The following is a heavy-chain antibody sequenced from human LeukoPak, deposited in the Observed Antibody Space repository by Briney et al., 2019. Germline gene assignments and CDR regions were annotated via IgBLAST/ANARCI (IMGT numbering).Heavy chain of an antibody. J-gene: IGHJ4*02. CDR1: GFTVSSNY. CDR2: IYTSGRT. Sequence: GGSLRLSCAASGFTVSSNYMSWVRQAPGRGPEWVSVIYTSGRTYYADSVKGRFTISRDNSKNTLYLQMNSLRAEDTAVYYCAREFCGGDCYSFYFDYWGQGTLVTVSS. CDR3: AREFCGGDCYSFYFDY. V-gene: IGHV3-53*01. D-gene: IGHD2-21*02.